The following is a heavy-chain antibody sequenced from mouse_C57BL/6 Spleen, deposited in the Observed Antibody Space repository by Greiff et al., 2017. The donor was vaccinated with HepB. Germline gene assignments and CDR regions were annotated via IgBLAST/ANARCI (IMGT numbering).Heavy chain of an antibody. CDR3: ARNWDGGYWYFDV. D-gene: IGHD4-1*01. Sequence: QVQLQQSGAELVRPGTSVKVSCKASGYAFTNYLIEWVKQRPGQGLEWIGVINPGSGGTNYNEKFKGKATLTADKSSSTAYMQLSSLTSEDSAVYFCARNWDGGYWYFDVWGTGTTVTVSS. CDR1: GYAFTNYL. J-gene: IGHJ1*03. CDR2: INPGSGGT. V-gene: IGHV1-54*01.